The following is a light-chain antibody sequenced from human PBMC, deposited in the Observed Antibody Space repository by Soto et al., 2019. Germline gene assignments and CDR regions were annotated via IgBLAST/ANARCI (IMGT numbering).Light chain of an antibody. J-gene: IGLJ2*01. Sequence: QSVLTQPPSVSGAPGQRVTISCTGSSSNIGAGYDVHWYQQLPGAAPKLLIYGNNNRPSGVPDRFSGSKSGTSASLAITGLQAEDEGDYYCQSYDSSLSGSVCGGGTPLTVL. CDR1: SSNIGAGYD. V-gene: IGLV1-40*01. CDR3: QSYDSSLSGSV. CDR2: GNN.